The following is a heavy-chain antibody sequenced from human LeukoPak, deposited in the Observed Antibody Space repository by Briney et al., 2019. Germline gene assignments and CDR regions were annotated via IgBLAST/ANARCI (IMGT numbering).Heavy chain of an antibody. J-gene: IGHJ4*02. CDR3: ASGVSSDY. CDR1: GGSFSGYY. Sequence: PSETLSLTCAVYGGSFSGYYWSWIRQPPGKELEWIGEINHSGSTNYNPSLKSRVTISVDTSKNQFSLKLSSVTAADTAVYYCASGVSSDYWGQGTLVTVSS. V-gene: IGHV4-34*01. CDR2: INHSGST. D-gene: IGHD6-13*01.